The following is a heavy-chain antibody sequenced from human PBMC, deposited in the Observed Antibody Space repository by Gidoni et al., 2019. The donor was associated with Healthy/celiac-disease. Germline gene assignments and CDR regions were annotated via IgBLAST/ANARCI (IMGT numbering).Heavy chain of an antibody. CDR3: ARDKYDILTGYYQEFDY. V-gene: IGHV3-21*01. D-gene: IGHD3-9*01. J-gene: IGHJ4*02. CDR2: SSSSSSDI. CDR1: GFTFSSYS. Sequence: EVQLVESGGGLVKPGGSLRLSCAASGFTFSSYSMNWVRQAPGKGLEWVSSSSSSSSDIYYADSVKGRFTISRDNAKNSLYLQMNSLRAEDTAVYYCARDKYDILTGYYQEFDYWGQGTLVTVSS.